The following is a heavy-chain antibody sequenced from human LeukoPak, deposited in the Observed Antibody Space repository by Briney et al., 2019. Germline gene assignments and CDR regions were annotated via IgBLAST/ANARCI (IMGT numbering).Heavy chain of an antibody. J-gene: IGHJ4*02. Sequence: PGGSLRLSCAASRFTFSSYEMNWVRQAPGKGLEWVSCISSGGRTIYYADSVKGRFTISRDNAKNSLYLQMNSLRAEDTAVYYCARSSYFDYWGQGTLVAVSS. CDR1: RFTFSSYE. D-gene: IGHD1-26*01. V-gene: IGHV3-48*03. CDR2: ISSGGRTI. CDR3: ARSSYFDY.